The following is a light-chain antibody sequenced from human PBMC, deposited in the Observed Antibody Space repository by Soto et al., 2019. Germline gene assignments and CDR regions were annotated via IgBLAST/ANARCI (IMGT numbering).Light chain of an antibody. Sequence: EIVMTQSPATLSLSPGERATLSCRASQSFSNYLAWYQQKPGQAPRLLIYDASNRATGIPARFSGSGSGTDFTLTISSLEPEDSAVYYCQQRHMWPITFAQGTRLE. J-gene: IGKJ5*01. CDR3: QQRHMWPIT. CDR1: QSFSNY. CDR2: DAS. V-gene: IGKV3-11*01.